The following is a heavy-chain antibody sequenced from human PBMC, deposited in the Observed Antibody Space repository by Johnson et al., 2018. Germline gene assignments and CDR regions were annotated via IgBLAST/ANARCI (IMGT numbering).Heavy chain of an antibody. J-gene: IGHJ3*02. D-gene: IGHD3-3*01. V-gene: IGHV3-74*01. Sequence: VQLVESGGGVVQXGRSLRLXCAASGFTFSRYDMHWVRQATGKGLEWVSRINRDGSSTDDADSVRGRFTISRDNAKKTLYLQMNSLRAEDTAGYYCARDVGWFDGFDIWGQGTMVTVSS. CDR2: INRDGSST. CDR3: ARDVGWFDGFDI. CDR1: GFTFSRYD.